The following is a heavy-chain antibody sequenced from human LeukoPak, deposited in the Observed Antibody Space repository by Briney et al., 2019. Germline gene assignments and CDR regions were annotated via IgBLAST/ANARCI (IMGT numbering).Heavy chain of an antibody. CDR1: GYRFTSYW. V-gene: IGHV5-51*01. CDR2: IFPGDSDT. D-gene: IGHD5-18*01. CDR3: ASSDVDTAEYYFDY. Sequence: GESLKISCKGSGYRFTSYWIGWVRQMPGKGLEWMGIIFPGDSDTRYSPSFQGQVTISADKSISTAYLQWSSLKASDTAMYYCASSDVDTAEYYFDYWGQGTLVTVSS. J-gene: IGHJ4*02.